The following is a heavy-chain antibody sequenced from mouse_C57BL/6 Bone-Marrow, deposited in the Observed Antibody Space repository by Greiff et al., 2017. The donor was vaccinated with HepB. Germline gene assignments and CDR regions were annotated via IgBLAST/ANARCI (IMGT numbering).Heavy chain of an antibody. CDR1: GFSLTSYG. Sequence: QVQLKESGPGLVQPSQSLSITCTVSGFSLTSYGVHWVRQSPGKGLEWLGVIWSGGSTDYNAAFISRLSISKDNSKSQVFFKMNSLQADDTAIYYCARELGMGAWFAYWGQGTLVTVSA. J-gene: IGHJ3*01. D-gene: IGHD4-1*01. CDR2: IWSGGST. V-gene: IGHV2-2*01. CDR3: ARELGMGAWFAY.